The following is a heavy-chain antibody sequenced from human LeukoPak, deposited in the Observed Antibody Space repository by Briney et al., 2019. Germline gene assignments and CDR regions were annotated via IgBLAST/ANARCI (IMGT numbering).Heavy chain of an antibody. J-gene: IGHJ4*02. D-gene: IGHD5-24*01. CDR2: ISYDGSNK. V-gene: IGHV3-30*18. CDR3: AKGRAERWLQLDY. CDR1: GFTFSSYG. Sequence: GKSLRLSCAASGFTFSSYGMHWVRQAPGKGLEWVAVISYDGSNKYYADSVKGRFTISRDNSKNTLYLQMNSLRAEDTAVYYCAKGRAERWLQLDYWGQGTLVTVSS.